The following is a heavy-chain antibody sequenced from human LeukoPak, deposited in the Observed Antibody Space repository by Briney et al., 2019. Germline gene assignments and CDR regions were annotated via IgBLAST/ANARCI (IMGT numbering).Heavy chain of an antibody. CDR2: IIPIFGTA. Sequence: SVKVSCKASGYTFTSYGISWVRQAPGQGLEWMGGIIPIFGTANYAQKFQGRVTITADESTSTAYMELSSLRSEDTAVYYCARGGLELRGWFDPWGQGTLVTVSS. J-gene: IGHJ5*02. CDR3: ARGGLELRGWFDP. CDR1: GYTFTSYG. V-gene: IGHV1-69*13. D-gene: IGHD1-7*01.